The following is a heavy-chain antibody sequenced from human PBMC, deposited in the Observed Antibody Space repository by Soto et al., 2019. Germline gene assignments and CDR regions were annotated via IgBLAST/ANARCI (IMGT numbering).Heavy chain of an antibody. CDR3: ASENKGSVVVITTWYY. CDR1: GGSISSSSYY. D-gene: IGHD3-22*01. V-gene: IGHV4-39*01. J-gene: IGHJ4*02. Sequence: SETLSLTCTVSGGSISSSSYYWGWIRQPPGKGLEWIGSIYYSGSTYYNPSLKSRVTISVDTSKNQFSLKLSSVTAADTAVYYCASENKGSVVVITTWYYWGQGTLVTVSS. CDR2: IYYSGST.